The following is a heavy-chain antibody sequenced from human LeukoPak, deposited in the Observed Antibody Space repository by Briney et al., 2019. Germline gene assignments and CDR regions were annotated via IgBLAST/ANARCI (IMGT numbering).Heavy chain of an antibody. V-gene: IGHV4-30-2*01. CDR2: IYHSGST. CDR3: ARAGYYYGSGSQFDY. Sequence: NASETLSLTCAVSGGSISSGGYSWSWIRQPSGKGLEWIGYIYHSGSTYYNPSLKSRVTISVDRSKNQFSLKLSSVTAADTAVYYCARAGYYYGSGSQFDYWGQGTLVTVSS. J-gene: IGHJ4*02. CDR1: GGSISSGGYS. D-gene: IGHD3-10*01.